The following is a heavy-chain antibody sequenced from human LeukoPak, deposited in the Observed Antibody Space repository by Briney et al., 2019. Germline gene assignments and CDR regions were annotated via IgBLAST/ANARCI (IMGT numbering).Heavy chain of an antibody. CDR2: INHSGST. Sequence: SETLSLTCAVYGGSFSGYYWSWIRQPPGKGLEWIGEINHSGSTNYSPSLKSRVTISVDTSKNQFSLKLSSVTAADTAVYYCARERRLGGSYPTNYYYYYYMDVWGKGTTVTVSS. D-gene: IGHD1-26*01. V-gene: IGHV4-34*01. CDR1: GGSFSGYY. J-gene: IGHJ6*03. CDR3: ARERRLGGSYPTNYYYYYYMDV.